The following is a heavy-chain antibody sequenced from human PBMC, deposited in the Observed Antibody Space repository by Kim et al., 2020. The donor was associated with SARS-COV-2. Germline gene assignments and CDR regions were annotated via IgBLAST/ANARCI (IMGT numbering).Heavy chain of an antibody. CDR1: GFTFSSYS. V-gene: IGHV3-21*01. CDR2: ISSSSSYI. CDR3: AGGDFDWLLYYYYGMDV. J-gene: IGHJ6*02. D-gene: IGHD3-9*01. Sequence: GGSLRLSCAASGFTFSSYSMNWVRQAPGKGLEWVSSISSSSSYIYYADSVKGRFTISRDNAKNSLYLQMNSLRAEDTAVYYCAGGDFDWLLYYYYGMDVWGQGTTVTVSS.